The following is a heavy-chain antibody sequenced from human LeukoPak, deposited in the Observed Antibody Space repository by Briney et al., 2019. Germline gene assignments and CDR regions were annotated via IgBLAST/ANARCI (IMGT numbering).Heavy chain of an antibody. V-gene: IGHV3-23*01. J-gene: IGHJ3*02. Sequence: GGSLRLSCAASGFTFSTYAMSWVRQAPGKELEWVTAINSDGSPYYADSLKGRFTISRDNSKNRLYLQMNSLRANDTAVYYCAKDWPSEWQQLPDYDAFDIWGQGTMVTVSS. CDR1: GFTFSTYA. CDR3: AKDWPSEWQQLPDYDAFDI. D-gene: IGHD6-13*01. CDR2: INSDGSP.